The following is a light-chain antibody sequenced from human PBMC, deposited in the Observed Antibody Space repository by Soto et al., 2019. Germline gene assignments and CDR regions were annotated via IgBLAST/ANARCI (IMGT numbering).Light chain of an antibody. CDR3: TSYAGNNNLV. CDR1: SSEY. V-gene: IGLV2-8*01. CDR2: EVI. Sequence: QSALTQPPSASGSPEQSVTISCTGTSSEYVSWYQQHPGKAPKHLIYEVIKRPSGVPDRFSGSKSGNTASLTVSGLQAEPEADYHCTSYAGNNNLVFGGGTKGTVL. J-gene: IGLJ2*01.